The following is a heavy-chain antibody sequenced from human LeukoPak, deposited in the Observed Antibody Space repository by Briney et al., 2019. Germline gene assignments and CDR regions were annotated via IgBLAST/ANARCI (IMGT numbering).Heavy chain of an antibody. D-gene: IGHD3-10*01. CDR3: ARITMVRGVIFDWYFDL. CDR2: ISAYNGNT. J-gene: IGHJ2*01. V-gene: IGHV1-18*04. Sequence: ASVKVSCKASGYTFTGYYIHWVRQAPGQGLEWMGWISAYNGNTNYAQKLQGRVTMTTDTSTSIAHMELRSLRSDDTTVYYCARITMVRGVIFDWYFDLWGRGTLVTVSS. CDR1: GYTFTGYY.